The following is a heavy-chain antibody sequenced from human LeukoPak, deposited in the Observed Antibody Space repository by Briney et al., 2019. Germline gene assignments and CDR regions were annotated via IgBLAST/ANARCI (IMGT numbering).Heavy chain of an antibody. CDR2: ISSSGTYI. Sequence: PGGSLRLSCAASGFTFNTYGMNWVCQAPGKGLEWVSSISSSGTYIYYPDSVKGRFTISRDNAKNSLFLQMNSLRAEDTAVYYCARGAEFFDYWAQGSLVTVSS. D-gene: IGHD3-10*01. J-gene: IGHJ4*02. CDR1: GFTFNTYG. V-gene: IGHV3-21*01. CDR3: ARGAEFFDY.